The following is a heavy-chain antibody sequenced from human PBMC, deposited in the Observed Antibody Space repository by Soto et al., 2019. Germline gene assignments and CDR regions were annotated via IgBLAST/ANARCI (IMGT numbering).Heavy chain of an antibody. J-gene: IGHJ4*02. Sequence: EVQLVESGGGLVQPGGSLRLSCAASGFTFRNYWMHWVRQAPGKGLVWVSRIKYDESSTNYADSVYGRFTISRDNAKNTMYLQMTSLRGEDTAVYYCARGGWGADYLASWGKGTLVTVSS. CDR3: ARGGWGADYLAS. V-gene: IGHV3-74*01. D-gene: IGHD1-26*01. CDR2: IKYDESST. CDR1: GFTFRNYW.